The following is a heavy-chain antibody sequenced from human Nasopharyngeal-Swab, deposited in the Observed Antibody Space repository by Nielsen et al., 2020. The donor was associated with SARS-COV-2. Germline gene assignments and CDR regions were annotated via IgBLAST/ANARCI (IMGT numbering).Heavy chain of an antibody. CDR1: GYSMNSGYY. D-gene: IGHD2-2*01. CDR2: IYHSGST. J-gene: IGHJ5*02. Sequence: SETLSLTCAVPGYSMNSGYYWGWIRQPPGKGLEWIGSIYHSGSTYYNPSLKSRVTLSIDTSKNQFSLKLSSVTAADTAVYYCARGGTSADIVVVPAAFRSWFDPWGQGTLVTVSS. V-gene: IGHV4-38-2*01. CDR3: ARGGTSADIVVVPAAFRSWFDP.